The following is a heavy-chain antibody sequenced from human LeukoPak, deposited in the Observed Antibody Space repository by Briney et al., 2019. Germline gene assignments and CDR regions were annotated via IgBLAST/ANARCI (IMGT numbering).Heavy chain of an antibody. CDR1: GFTFTAEL. D-gene: IGHD2/OR15-2a*01. CDR3: VRESEYCFPHSASFDY. V-gene: IGHV3-30-3*01. Sequence: GRSLRLSCAASGFTFTAELIHCVRQAPGKGLEGVAVMSSDGNAMFYADSVTGRFTISRDNYKNTLYLQMKRLSAEDTAVYYYVRESEYCFPHSASFDYWGQGTLVT. J-gene: IGHJ4*02. CDR2: MSSDGNAM.